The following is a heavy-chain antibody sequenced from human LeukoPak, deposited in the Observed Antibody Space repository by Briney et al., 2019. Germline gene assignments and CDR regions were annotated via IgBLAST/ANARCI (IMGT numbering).Heavy chain of an antibody. V-gene: IGHV3-23*01. CDR3: AKSPDVAGTGRFDY. CDR1: GFTFSSYA. CDR2: ISGGGGTT. Sequence: GGSLRLSCAASGFTFSSYAMNWVRQAPGKGLEWVSAISGGGGTTYYADSVKGRFTISRDNSKNTLYLQMNSLRAEDTAVYYCAKSPDVAGTGRFDYWGQGTLVTVSS. J-gene: IGHJ4*02. D-gene: IGHD6-19*01.